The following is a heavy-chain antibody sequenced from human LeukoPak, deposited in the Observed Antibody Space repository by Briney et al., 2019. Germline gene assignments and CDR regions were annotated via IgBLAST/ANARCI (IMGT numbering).Heavy chain of an antibody. D-gene: IGHD3-22*01. CDR3: ARDMIVVDGPFDY. Sequence: ASVKVSCKASGYTFTSYAMHWVRQAPGQRLEWMGWINAGNGNTKYSQKFQGRVTITRDTSASTAYMELSSLRSEDTAVYYCARDMIVVDGPFDYWGQGTLVTVSS. CDR1: GYTFTSYA. J-gene: IGHJ4*02. CDR2: INAGNGNT. V-gene: IGHV1-3*01.